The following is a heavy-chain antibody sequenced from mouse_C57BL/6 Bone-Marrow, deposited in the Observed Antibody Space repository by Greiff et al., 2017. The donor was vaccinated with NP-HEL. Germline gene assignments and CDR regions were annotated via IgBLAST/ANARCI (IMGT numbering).Heavy chain of an antibody. Sequence: QVQLQQPGAELVKPGASVKLSCKASGYTFTSYWMPWVKQRPGQGLAWIGMIHPNSGSTNYNEKFKSKATLTVDKSSSTAYMQLSSLTSEDSAVYYCARRDGYPFAYWGQGTLVTVSA. CDR1: GYTFTSYW. V-gene: IGHV1-64*01. J-gene: IGHJ3*01. CDR2: IHPNSGST. CDR3: ARRDGYPFAY. D-gene: IGHD2-3*01.